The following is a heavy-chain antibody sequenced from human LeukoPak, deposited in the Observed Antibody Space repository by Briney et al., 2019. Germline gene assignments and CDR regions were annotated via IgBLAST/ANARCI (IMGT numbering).Heavy chain of an antibody. J-gene: IGHJ4*02. D-gene: IGHD3-16*02. Sequence: ASVKVSCKASGGTFSSYAISWVRQAPGQGLEWMGGIIPIFGTANYAKKFQGRVTITADESTSTAYMELSSLRSEDTAVYYCARARHYDYIWGSYRYFDYWGQGTLVTVSS. CDR1: GGTFSSYA. V-gene: IGHV1-69*13. CDR3: ARARHYDYIWGSYRYFDY. CDR2: IIPIFGTA.